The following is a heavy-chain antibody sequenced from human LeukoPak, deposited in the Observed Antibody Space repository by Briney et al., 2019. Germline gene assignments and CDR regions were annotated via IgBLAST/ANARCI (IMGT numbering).Heavy chain of an antibody. Sequence: PGGSLRLSCAASGLTFTDFWMNWVRLTPGRGLEWLANINQDGNEKYYVDSVKGRFAISRDNAKNEVYLEMNSLRAEDTGVYYCSGRDSSRSPRAYWGQGTLVSVSS. D-gene: IGHD2-2*01. CDR3: SGRDSSRSPRAY. CDR1: GLTFTDFW. V-gene: IGHV3-7*01. J-gene: IGHJ4*02. CDR2: INQDGNEK.